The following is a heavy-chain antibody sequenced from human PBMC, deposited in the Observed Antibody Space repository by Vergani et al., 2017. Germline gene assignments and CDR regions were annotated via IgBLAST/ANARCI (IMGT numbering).Heavy chain of an antibody. D-gene: IGHD4-17*01. CDR2: IYHSGST. J-gene: IGHJ4*02. V-gene: IGHV4-61*01. CDR3: ARERKLGDYSYYFDY. CDR1: GGSVSSGSYY. Sequence: QVQLQESGPGLVKPSETLSLTCTVSGGSVSSGSYYWSWIRQPPGKGLEWIGYIYHSGSTDYNPSLTSRVTISGDRSKNQFSLKLSSVTAADTAVYYCARERKLGDYSYYFDYWGQGTRVTVSA.